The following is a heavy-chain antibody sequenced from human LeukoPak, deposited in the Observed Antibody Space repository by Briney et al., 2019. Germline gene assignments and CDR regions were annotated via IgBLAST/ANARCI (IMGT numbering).Heavy chain of an antibody. D-gene: IGHD2-8*01. V-gene: IGHV2-70*04. CDR1: GFSLSTSGMR. CDR2: IDWDDDK. CDR3: ARIKSSPTNYYYYYMDV. Sequence: SGPTLVNPTQTLTLTCTFSGFSLSTSGMRVSWIRQPPGKALEWLARIDWDDDKFYSTSLKTRLTISKDTSKNQVVLTMTNMDPVDTATYYCARIKSSPTNYYYYYMDVWGKGTTVTVSS. J-gene: IGHJ6*03.